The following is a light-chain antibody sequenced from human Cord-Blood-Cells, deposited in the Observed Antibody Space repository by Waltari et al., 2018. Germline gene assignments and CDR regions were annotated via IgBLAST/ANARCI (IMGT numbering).Light chain of an antibody. J-gene: IGKJ1*01. CDR3: QQRSNWPPT. Sequence: EIVLPPSPATLSLSPEERATLSCRASPSVSSYFAWSQQKPGQAPRLLIYEASNRATGIPARFSGSGSGTDFTLTISSLEPEDFAVYYCQQRSNWPPTFGQGTKVEIK. CDR1: PSVSSY. V-gene: IGKV3-11*01. CDR2: EAS.